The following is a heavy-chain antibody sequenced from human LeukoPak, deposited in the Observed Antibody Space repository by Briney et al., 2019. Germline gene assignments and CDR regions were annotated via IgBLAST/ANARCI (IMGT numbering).Heavy chain of an antibody. J-gene: IGHJ4*02. Sequence: GRSLRLSCAASGFTFSRYGMHWVRQAPGKGLEWVAVISYDGSNKYYADSVKGRFTISRDNSKNTLYLQMNSLRGEDTAVYYCAKDRYSGYDFLDYWGRGTLVTVSS. CDR2: ISYDGSNK. D-gene: IGHD5-12*01. CDR3: AKDRYSGYDFLDY. CDR1: GFTFSRYG. V-gene: IGHV3-30*18.